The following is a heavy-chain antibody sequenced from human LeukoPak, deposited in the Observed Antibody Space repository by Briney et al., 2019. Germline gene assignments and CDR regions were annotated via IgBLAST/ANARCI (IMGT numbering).Heavy chain of an antibody. CDR1: GYTFTCYY. Sequence: ASVKVSCKASGYTFTCYYIHWVRQAPGQGLEWMGGIIPIFGTANYAQKFQGRVTITADESTSTAYMELSSLRSEDTAVYYCAGLGVRDYYYYMDVWGKGTTVTISS. V-gene: IGHV1-69*13. D-gene: IGHD3-16*02. J-gene: IGHJ6*03. CDR3: AGLGVRDYYYYMDV. CDR2: IIPIFGTA.